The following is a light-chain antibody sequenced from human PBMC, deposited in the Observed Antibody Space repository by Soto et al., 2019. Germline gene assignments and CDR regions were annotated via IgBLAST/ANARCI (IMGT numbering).Light chain of an antibody. Sequence: DIQMTQSPSILSAYVGDRVTITCRASQSISSWLAWYQQKPGKAPNLLIHKASHLESGVPSRFSGSGSGTEFTLTISSLQPRDFATYYCQHYNTYPWTFGQETK. CDR2: KAS. CDR3: QHYNTYPWT. V-gene: IGKV1-5*03. J-gene: IGKJ1*01. CDR1: QSISSW.